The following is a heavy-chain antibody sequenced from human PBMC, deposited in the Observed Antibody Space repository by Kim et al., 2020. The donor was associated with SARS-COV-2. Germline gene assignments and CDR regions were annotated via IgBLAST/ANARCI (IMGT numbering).Heavy chain of an antibody. CDR3: AKRLARVRFPGIAARDDY. CDR2: ISGSGGST. Sequence: GGSLRLSCAASGFTFSSYAMSWVRQAPGKGLEWVSAISGSGGSTYYADSVKGRFTISRDNSKNTLYLQMNSLRAEDTAVYYCAKRLARVRFPGIAARDDYWGQGTLVTVSS. V-gene: IGHV3-23*01. CDR1: GFTFSSYA. D-gene: IGHD6-6*01. J-gene: IGHJ4*02.